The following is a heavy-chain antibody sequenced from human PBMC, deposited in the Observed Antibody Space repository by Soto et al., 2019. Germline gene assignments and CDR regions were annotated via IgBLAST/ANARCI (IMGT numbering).Heavy chain of an antibody. CDR1: GDSVSSNTAS. V-gene: IGHV6-1*01. J-gene: IGHJ5*02. D-gene: IGHD5-12*01. Sequence: QTLSLTCAISGDSVSSNTASWNWIRQSPSRGLEWLGRTYFRSKWYNDYAVSVKSRIIINPDTSNNQFSLQLSSVTPEDTAVYFCAKGDNLGPKTGYAFDPWGQGIMVTVSS. CDR2: TYFRSKWYN. CDR3: AKGDNLGPKTGYAFDP.